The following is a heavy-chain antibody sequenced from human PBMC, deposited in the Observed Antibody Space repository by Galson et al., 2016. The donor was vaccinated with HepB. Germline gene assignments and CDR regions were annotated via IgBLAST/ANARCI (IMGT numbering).Heavy chain of an antibody. CDR2: ISYSGTT. V-gene: IGHV4-31*03. D-gene: IGHD5-12*01. CDR1: GGSISGAGYN. J-gene: IGHJ6*02. Sequence: LSLTCSVSGGSISGAGYNWSWIRQHPGKGLEWLGYISYSGTTAYSPSLMGRVSISVDTAQNQFSLNLSSVTAADTALYYCARETPRVATPGSPTYYALDVWGQGTAVTVS. CDR3: ARETPRVATPGSPTYYALDV.